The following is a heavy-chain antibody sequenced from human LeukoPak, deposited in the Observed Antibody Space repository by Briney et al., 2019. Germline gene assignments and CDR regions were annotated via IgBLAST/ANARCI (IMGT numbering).Heavy chain of an antibody. CDR1: GGSISSYY. V-gene: IGHV4-59*01. Sequence: SVTLSLTCTVSGGSISSYYWSWIRQPPGKGLEWIGYIYYSGSTNYNPSLKSRVTISVDTSKNQFSLKLSSVTAADTAVYYCARSSGWGFNFFDYWGQGTLVTVSS. CDR2: IYYSGST. CDR3: ARSSGWGFNFFDY. J-gene: IGHJ4*02. D-gene: IGHD6-19*01.